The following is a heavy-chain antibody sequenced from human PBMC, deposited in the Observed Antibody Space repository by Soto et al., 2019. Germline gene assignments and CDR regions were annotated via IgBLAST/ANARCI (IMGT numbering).Heavy chain of an antibody. J-gene: IGHJ6*02. CDR2: IYYSGST. CDR1: GGSISSGGYY. D-gene: IGHD6-13*01. V-gene: IGHV4-31*03. CDR3: ARKSAAGYYYYYYGRDV. Sequence: QVQLQESGPGLVKPSQTLSLTCTVSGGSISSGGYYWSWIRQHPGKGLEWIGYIYYSGSTYYNPSLKRRVTISEDTSKNQFSLKLSSVSAADTAVDYCARKSAAGYYYYYYGRDVWGPGTTVTVSS.